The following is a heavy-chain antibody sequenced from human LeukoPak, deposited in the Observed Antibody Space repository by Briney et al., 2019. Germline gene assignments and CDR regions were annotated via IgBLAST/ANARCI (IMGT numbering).Heavy chain of an antibody. J-gene: IGHJ3*02. CDR2: INQDGSAK. V-gene: IGHV3-7*03. CDR1: GFTLSSYW. Sequence: GGSLRLSCAASGFTLSSYWMDWVRQAPGKGLEWVANINQDGSAKNYVDSVKGRFTISRDNAKNSLYLQMNSLRAEDTAVYYCAKDGGYSGYVPDVFNIGGQGKMVPVFS. CDR3: AKDGGYSGYVPDVFNI. D-gene: IGHD5-12*01.